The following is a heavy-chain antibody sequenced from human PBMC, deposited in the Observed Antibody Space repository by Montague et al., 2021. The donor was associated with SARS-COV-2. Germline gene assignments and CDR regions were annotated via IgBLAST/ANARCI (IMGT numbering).Heavy chain of an antibody. CDR1: GGAISDGNYY. Sequence: TLSLTCTVSGGAISDGNYYWSWVRQPAGKGLEWIGRIYVTGNSKSNPSLKSRVTMSTDTAKHQFYLNLTSVTAADTAVYYCVGDAYDPLDGHWGQGTLVTVSS. D-gene: IGHD3-3*01. J-gene: IGHJ4*02. V-gene: IGHV4-61*02. CDR2: IYVTGNS. CDR3: VGDAYDPLDGH.